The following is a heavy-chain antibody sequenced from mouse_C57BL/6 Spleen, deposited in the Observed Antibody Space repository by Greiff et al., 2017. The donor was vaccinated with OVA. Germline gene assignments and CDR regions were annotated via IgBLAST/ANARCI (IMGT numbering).Heavy chain of an antibody. V-gene: IGHV5-4*01. J-gene: IGHJ2*01. CDR2: ISDGGSYT. CDR1: GFTFSSYA. CDR3: ARDIPYYYGSSYPHYFDY. Sequence: EVQLVESGGGLVKPGGSLKLSCAASGFTFSSYAMSWVRQTPEKRLEWVATISDGGSYTYYPDNVKGRFTISRDNAKNNLYLQMSHLKSEDTAMYYCARDIPYYYGSSYPHYFDYWGQGTTLTVSS. D-gene: IGHD1-1*01.